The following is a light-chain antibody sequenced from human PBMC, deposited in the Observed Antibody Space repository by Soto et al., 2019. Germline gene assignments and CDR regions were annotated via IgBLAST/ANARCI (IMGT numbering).Light chain of an antibody. V-gene: IGLV2-14*01. J-gene: IGLJ1*01. CDR1: SSDVGGYNY. CDR3: TSYTSSSTLDV. Sequence: QSALTQPASVSGSPGQSITISCTGTSSDVGGYNYVSWYQQHPGKAPKLMIYEVSNRPLGVSNRFSGSKSGNTASLTISGLQAEDEADYYCTSYTSSSTLDVCGTGTKLTVL. CDR2: EVS.